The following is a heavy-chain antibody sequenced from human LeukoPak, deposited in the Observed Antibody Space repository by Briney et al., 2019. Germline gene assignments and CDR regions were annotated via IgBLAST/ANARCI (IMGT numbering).Heavy chain of an antibody. CDR2: INHSGYT. Sequence: SETLSLTCAVSGTSFSSYYWSWIRQSPEKGLEWIGEINHSGYTNNNPSLKSRVTMSVDTANNRFSLSLSSVTAADTAVYFCGRMTTGHDYWGQGILVTVSS. CDR3: GRMTTGHDY. V-gene: IGHV4-34*01. CDR1: GTSFSSYY. D-gene: IGHD4-17*01. J-gene: IGHJ4*02.